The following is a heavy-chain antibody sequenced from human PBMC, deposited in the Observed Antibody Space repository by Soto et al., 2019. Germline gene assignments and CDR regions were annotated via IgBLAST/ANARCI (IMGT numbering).Heavy chain of an antibody. CDR2: IFYSGTT. V-gene: IGHV4-31*03. Sequence: TLSLNYTDSDGYIRSGAYYWSWIGQHPGKGLECIGYIFYSGTTYYNPSLESRITISVDTSKNQFSLMLRSVTGADTAVYYCARASYSDTSGHDYWGQG. D-gene: IGHD3-22*01. CDR1: DGYIRSGAYY. J-gene: IGHJ4*02. CDR3: ARASYSDTSGHDY.